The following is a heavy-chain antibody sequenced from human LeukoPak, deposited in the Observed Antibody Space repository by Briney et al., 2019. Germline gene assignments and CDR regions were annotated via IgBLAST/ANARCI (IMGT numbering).Heavy chain of an antibody. CDR2: ISNTGST. CDR3: TRGFRSSFSDQ. V-gene: IGHV4-59*01. Sequence: SETLSLTCTVSGGSITYFYWNWIRQSPEKGLEWIGYISNTGSTNYNPSLKSRVAISVDTSKNQFSLNLSSVTAADTALYYCTRGFRSSFSDQWGQGTLVTVSS. D-gene: IGHD1-26*01. CDR1: GGSITYFY. J-gene: IGHJ4*02.